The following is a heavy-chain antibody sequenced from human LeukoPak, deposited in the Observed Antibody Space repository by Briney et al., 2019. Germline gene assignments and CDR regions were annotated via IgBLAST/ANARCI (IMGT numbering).Heavy chain of an antibody. Sequence: GGSLRLSCAASGFTFSSYGMHWVGQAPGKGLEWVAVIWYDGSNKYYADSVKGRFTISRDNSKNTLYLQMNSLRAEDTAVSYCARARNHLEYSSSEDFDYWGQGTLVTVSS. CDR3: ARARNHLEYSSSEDFDY. J-gene: IGHJ4*02. CDR2: IWYDGSNK. V-gene: IGHV3-33*01. D-gene: IGHD6-6*01. CDR1: GFTFSSYG.